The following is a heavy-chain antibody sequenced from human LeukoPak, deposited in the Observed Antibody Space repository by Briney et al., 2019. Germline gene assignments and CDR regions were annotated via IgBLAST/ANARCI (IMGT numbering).Heavy chain of an antibody. D-gene: IGHD3-3*01. CDR1: GFTFSSYS. J-gene: IGHJ4*02. CDR2: ISSSSSYI. V-gene: IGHV3-21*01. Sequence: GGSLRLSCAASGFTFSSYSMNWVRQAPGKGLEWVSSISSSSSYIYYADSVKGRFTISRDNSKNTLYLQMNSLRAEDTAVYYCASSGVAMKFDYWGQGTLVTVSS. CDR3: ASSGVAMKFDY.